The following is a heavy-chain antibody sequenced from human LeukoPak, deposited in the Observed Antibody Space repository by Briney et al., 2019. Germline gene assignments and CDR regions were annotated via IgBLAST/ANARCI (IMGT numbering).Heavy chain of an antibody. V-gene: IGHV3-9*01. J-gene: IGHJ4*02. Sequence: GGSLRLSCAASGFTFDDYAMHWVRQAPGKGLQWVSGITLNSARIGYADSVKGRFTISRDNAKNSLYLQMNSLGAEDTALYYCARGPPMVRGVPYFDYWGQGTLVTVSS. CDR1: GFTFDDYA. D-gene: IGHD3-10*01. CDR3: ARGPPMVRGVPYFDY. CDR2: ITLNSARI.